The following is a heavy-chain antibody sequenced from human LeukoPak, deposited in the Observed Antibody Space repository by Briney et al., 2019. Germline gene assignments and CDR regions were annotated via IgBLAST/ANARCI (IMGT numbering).Heavy chain of an antibody. V-gene: IGHV3-30*18. J-gene: IGHJ3*02. CDR3: AKDGWAPRITMVRGERGAFDI. Sequence: GGSLRLSCTTSGFTFSSYGMHWVRQAPGKGLEWVAVISYDGSNKYYTDSVKGRFTISRDNSKNTLYLQMNSLRAEDTAVYYCAKDGWAPRITMVRGERGAFDIWGQGTMVTVSS. CDR1: GFTFSSYG. D-gene: IGHD3-10*01. CDR2: ISYDGSNK.